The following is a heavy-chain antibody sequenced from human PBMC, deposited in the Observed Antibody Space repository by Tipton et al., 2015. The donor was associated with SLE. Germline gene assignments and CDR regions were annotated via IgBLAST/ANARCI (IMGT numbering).Heavy chain of an antibody. CDR3: ARDHGDLANWFDP. J-gene: IGHJ5*02. D-gene: IGHD4-17*01. CDR2: ISGSGGRT. V-gene: IGHV3-23*01. CDR1: GFTFSTYT. Sequence: SLRLSCAASGFTFSTYTMAWVRQAPGKGLEWVSSISGSGGRTFYIDSGKGRFTISRDNSKNTVDLKMNSLRADDTAVYFCARDHGDLANWFDPWGHGTLVIASS.